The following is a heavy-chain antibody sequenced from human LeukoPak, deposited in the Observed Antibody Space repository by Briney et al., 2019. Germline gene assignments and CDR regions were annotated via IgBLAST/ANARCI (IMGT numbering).Heavy chain of an antibody. D-gene: IGHD1-1*01. J-gene: IGHJ6*03. CDR2: ISPDGINK. CDR1: GFTFDAFG. CDR3: ARDWKKSHSHYYMGI. Sequence: GGSLRLSCAASGFTFDAFGMQWVRQAPGKGLEWLAFISPDGINKKYADSLKGRFTISRDNSEETLYLQVDDLRVEDTGVYICARDWKKSHSHYYMGIWGRGTTVIFSS. V-gene: IGHV3-33*05.